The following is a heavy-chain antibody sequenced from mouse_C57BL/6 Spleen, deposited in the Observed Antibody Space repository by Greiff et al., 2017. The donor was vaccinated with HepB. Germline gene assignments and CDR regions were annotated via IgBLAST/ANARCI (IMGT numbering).Heavy chain of an antibody. CDR3: AMLHYGSGADAMDY. Sequence: VQLKQPGAELVKPGASVKVSCKASGYTFTSYWMHWVKQRPGQGLEWIGRIHPSDSDTNYNQKFKGKATLTVDKSSSTAYMQLSSLTSEDSAVYYCAMLHYGSGADAMDYWGQGTSVTVSS. D-gene: IGHD1-1*01. J-gene: IGHJ4*01. CDR1: GYTFTSYW. V-gene: IGHV1-74*01. CDR2: IHPSDSDT.